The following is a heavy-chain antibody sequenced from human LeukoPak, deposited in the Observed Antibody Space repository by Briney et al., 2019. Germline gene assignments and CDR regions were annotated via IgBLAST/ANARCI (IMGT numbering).Heavy chain of an antibody. CDR1: EFSVGSNY. CDR2: IYSGGST. V-gene: IGHV3-53*01. D-gene: IGHD3-10*01. J-gene: IGHJ4*02. Sequence: GGSLRLSCAASEFSVGSNYMTWVRQAPGKGLEWVSLIYSGGSTYYADSVKGRFTISRDNSKNTLYLQMNSLRAEDTAVYYCAKATDYYGSGSSDYWGQGTLVTVSS. CDR3: AKATDYYGSGSSDY.